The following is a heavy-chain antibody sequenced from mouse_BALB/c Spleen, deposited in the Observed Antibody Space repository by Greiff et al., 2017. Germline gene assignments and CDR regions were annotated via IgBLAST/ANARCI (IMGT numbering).Heavy chain of an antibody. CDR3: ARERGGRYDEVWFAY. CDR2: ISDGGSYT. CDR1: GFAFSDYY. Sequence: EVKVVESGGGLVKPGGSLKLSCAASGFAFSDYYMYWVRQTPEKRLEWVATISDGGSYTYYPDSVKGRFTISRDNAKNNLYLQMSSLKSEDTAMYYCARERGGRYDEVWFAYWGQGTLVTVSA. V-gene: IGHV5-4*02. D-gene: IGHD2-14*01. J-gene: IGHJ3*01.